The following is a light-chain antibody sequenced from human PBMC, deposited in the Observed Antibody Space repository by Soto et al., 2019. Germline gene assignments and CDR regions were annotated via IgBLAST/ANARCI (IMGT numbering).Light chain of an antibody. Sequence: EIVLTQSPGNLSLSPGERATLSCRASQSVSSSYLAWYQQKPGQAPRLFIYGASSRATGIPDRFSGSGSGTDFTLTISRLEPEDFAVYYCQQYGTSPRTFGQGTKVEIK. CDR3: QQYGTSPRT. V-gene: IGKV3-20*01. CDR1: QSVSSSY. J-gene: IGKJ1*01. CDR2: GAS.